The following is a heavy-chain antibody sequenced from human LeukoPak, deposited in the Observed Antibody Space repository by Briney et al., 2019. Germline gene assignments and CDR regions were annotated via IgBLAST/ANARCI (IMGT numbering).Heavy chain of an antibody. CDR3: ARDQGLFDY. V-gene: IGHV3-7*01. CDR2: IKEDGSEK. Sequence: GGPLRLSCAASGFTFSSYWMTWVRQTPGKGLEWVGNIKEDGSEKYYVDSVKGRFTISRDNAKNSLYLQMNSLRAEDTAVYYCARDQGLFDYWGQGTLVTVSS. CDR1: GFTFSSYW. J-gene: IGHJ4*02.